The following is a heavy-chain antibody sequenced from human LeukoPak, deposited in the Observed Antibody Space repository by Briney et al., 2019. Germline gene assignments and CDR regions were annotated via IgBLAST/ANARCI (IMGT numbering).Heavy chain of an antibody. CDR2: INHSRGT. CDR3: ARGSTDISVYYAVLDY. Sequence: PSETLSLTCAVYGGSFSGYYWSWIRQSPRKGLEWIGEINHSRGTNYNPSLKSRVTISVDTSKTQFSLKLSSVTAADTAVYYCARGSTDISVYYAVLDYWGQGTLVTVSS. CDR1: GGSFSGYY. D-gene: IGHD3-22*01. J-gene: IGHJ4*02. V-gene: IGHV4-34*01.